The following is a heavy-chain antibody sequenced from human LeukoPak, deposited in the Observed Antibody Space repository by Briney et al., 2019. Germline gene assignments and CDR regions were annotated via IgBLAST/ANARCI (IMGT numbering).Heavy chain of an antibody. CDR3: AKDDGWLQYNY. J-gene: IGHJ4*02. CDR2: IKHDGSED. Sequence: PGGSLRLSCAASGFTFSNYWMAWVRQAPGKGLEWVANIKHDGSEDYYLDSVKGRFTISRDNAKSSMWLQMNSLRAEDTAVYYCAKDDGWLQYNYWGQGTLVTVSS. D-gene: IGHD5-24*01. V-gene: IGHV3-7*03. CDR1: GFTFSNYW.